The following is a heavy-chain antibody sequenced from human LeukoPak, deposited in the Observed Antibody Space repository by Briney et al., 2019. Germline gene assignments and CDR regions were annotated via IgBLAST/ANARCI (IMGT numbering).Heavy chain of an antibody. J-gene: IGHJ5*02. CDR1: GGSFSGYY. Sequence: PSETLSLTCAVYGGSFSGYYWSWIRQPPGKGLEWIGEINHSGSTNYNPSLKSRVTISVDTSKNQFSLKLSSVTAADTAVYYCARGVAAAGVFDPWGQGTLVTVSS. CDR2: INHSGST. V-gene: IGHV4-34*01. D-gene: IGHD6-13*01. CDR3: ARGVAAAGVFDP.